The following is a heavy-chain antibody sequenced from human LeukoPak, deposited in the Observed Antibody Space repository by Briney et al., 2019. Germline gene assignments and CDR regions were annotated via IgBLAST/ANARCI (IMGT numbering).Heavy chain of an antibody. J-gene: IGHJ4*02. CDR3: ARDRGMTTVTTFDY. Sequence: ASVKVSCKASGYTFTSYAMNWVRQAPGQGLEWMGWISAYNGNTNYAQKLQGRVTMTTDTSTSTAYMELRSLRSDDTAVYYCARDRGMTTVTTFDYWGQGTLVTASS. V-gene: IGHV1-18*01. D-gene: IGHD4-17*01. CDR1: GYTFTSYA. CDR2: ISAYNGNT.